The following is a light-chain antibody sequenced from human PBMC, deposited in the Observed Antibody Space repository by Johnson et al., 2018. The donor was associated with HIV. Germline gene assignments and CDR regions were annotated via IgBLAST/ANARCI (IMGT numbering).Light chain of an antibody. V-gene: IGLV1-51*01. CDR3: GSWDSSLSAYV. CDR2: DNN. Sequence: QSVLTQPPSVSAAPGQKVTISCSGSSSNIGNNYVSWYQQLPGTAPKLLIYDNNRRPSVIPDRFSGSKSGTSGTLGITGLQTGDEADYYCGSWDSSLSAYVFGTGTKVIVL. J-gene: IGLJ1*01. CDR1: SSNIGNNY.